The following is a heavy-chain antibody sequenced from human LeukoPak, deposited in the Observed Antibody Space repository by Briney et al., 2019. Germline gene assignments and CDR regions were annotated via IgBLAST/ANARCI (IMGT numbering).Heavy chain of an antibody. CDR2: IYYSGNT. D-gene: IGHD1-26*01. CDR1: GGSISSSSYY. Sequence: SETLSLTCTVSGGSISSSSYYWGWIRQPPGKGLEWIGSIYYSGNTYYNPSLKSRVTISVDTSKNQFSLKLTSVTAADTAVYYCARDVGSGIYPDYFDYWGQGTLVTVSS. J-gene: IGHJ4*02. CDR3: ARDVGSGIYPDYFDY. V-gene: IGHV4-39*07.